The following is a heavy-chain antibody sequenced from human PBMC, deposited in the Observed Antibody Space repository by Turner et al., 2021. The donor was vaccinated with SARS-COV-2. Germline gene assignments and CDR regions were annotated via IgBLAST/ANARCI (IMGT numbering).Heavy chain of an antibody. V-gene: IGHV3-23*04. Sequence: EVQLVESGGGLVKPGGSLRLSCAASGFTFSSYAMSWVRQAPGKGLEWVSAISVGGGSTYYADSVKGRFTISRDNSKNTLYLQMNSLRAEDTAVYYCARDDCSSTSCYITNWFDPWGQGTLVTVSS. D-gene: IGHD2-2*01. CDR2: ISVGGGST. CDR1: GFTFSSYA. CDR3: ARDDCSSTSCYITNWFDP. J-gene: IGHJ5*02.